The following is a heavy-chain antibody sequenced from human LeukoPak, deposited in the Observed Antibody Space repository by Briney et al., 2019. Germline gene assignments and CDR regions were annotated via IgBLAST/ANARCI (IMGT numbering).Heavy chain of an antibody. CDR3: XXXXSXXXIAXRRXTXXXXXY. V-gene: IGHV3-23*01. Sequence: CXXSGFTFSSDAMSWVRQAPGKGLEWVSAISGSGGSTYYADSVKGRFTISRDNSKNTLYLQMKRLRAEDTGVYYXXXXXSXXXIAXRRXTXXXXXYWGQGTLVTVSS. J-gene: IGHJ4*02. CDR2: ISGSGGST. D-gene: IGHD6-13*01. CDR1: GFTFSSDA.